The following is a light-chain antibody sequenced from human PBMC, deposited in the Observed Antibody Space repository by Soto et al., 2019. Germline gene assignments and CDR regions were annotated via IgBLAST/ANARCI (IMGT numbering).Light chain of an antibody. CDR2: GAS. CDR3: QQYNKWSPRT. CDR1: QSVNNN. J-gene: IGKJ1*01. Sequence: EIVMTQSPATLSVSPGERATLSCRASQSVNNNLAWYQQKPGLAPRLLIYGASTRATGIPARFSGSGSGTEFTLTISSLQPEDFAIYSYQQYNKWSPRTFGQGTEVEIK. V-gene: IGKV3-15*01.